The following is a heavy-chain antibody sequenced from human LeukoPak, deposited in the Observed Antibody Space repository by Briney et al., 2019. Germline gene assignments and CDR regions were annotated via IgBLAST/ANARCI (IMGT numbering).Heavy chain of an antibody. CDR2: IYSGDSDT. D-gene: IGHD2-15*01. J-gene: IGHJ3*02. CDR3: ARRHRGSRAFDI. CDR1: GYSFIDYW. Sequence: GESLQISCNGSGYSFIDYWIGWVRQMPGKGLEWMGIIYSGDSDTTYSPSFQGQVTISADKSISTAYLQWSSLKASDTAMFYCARRHRGSRAFDIWGQGTIVTVSS. V-gene: IGHV5-51*01.